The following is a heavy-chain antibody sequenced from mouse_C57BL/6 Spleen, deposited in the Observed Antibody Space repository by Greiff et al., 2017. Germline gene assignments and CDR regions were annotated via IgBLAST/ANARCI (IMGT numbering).Heavy chain of an antibody. J-gene: IGHJ2*01. CDR2: IDPEAGDT. D-gene: IGHD1-1*01. CDR3: TTCYCGSSYDFDY. V-gene: IGHV14-1*01. Sequence: VQLQQSGAELVRPGASVKLSCTASGFNITDYYMHWVQQRPEQGLEWIGRIDPEAGDTESAPTFQGKATMTADTSSNTACLQLSSLTCEDTAVYYCTTCYCGSSYDFDYWGQGTTLTVSS. CDR1: GFNITDYY.